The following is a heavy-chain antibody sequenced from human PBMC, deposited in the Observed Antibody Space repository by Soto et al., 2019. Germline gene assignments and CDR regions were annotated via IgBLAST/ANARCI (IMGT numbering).Heavy chain of an antibody. D-gene: IGHD6-13*01. J-gene: IGHJ4*02. CDR3: VKPYSSSWFPVGHYFDY. CDR2: ISSNGGST. Sequence: GSLRLSGSASGFTFSSYAMHWVRQAPGKGLEYVSAISSNGGSTYYADSVKGRFTISRDNSKNTLYLQMSSLRAEDTAVYYCVKPYSSSWFPVGHYFDYWGQGTLVTVSS. CDR1: GFTFSSYA. V-gene: IGHV3-64D*08.